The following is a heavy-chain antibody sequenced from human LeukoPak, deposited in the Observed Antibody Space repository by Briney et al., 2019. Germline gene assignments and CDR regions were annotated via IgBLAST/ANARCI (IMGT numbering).Heavy chain of an antibody. CDR2: MSGSGGST. D-gene: IGHD4-17*01. V-gene: IGHV3-23*01. CDR1: GFTLSSYS. Sequence: GGSLRLSCATSGFTLSSYSMNWVRQASGKGLEWVSSMSGSGGSTYYADSVKGRFTISRDDSKNTLYLQMNSLRAEDTAVYYCARVRYGELDVWGQGTTVTVSS. CDR3: ARVRYGELDV. J-gene: IGHJ6*02.